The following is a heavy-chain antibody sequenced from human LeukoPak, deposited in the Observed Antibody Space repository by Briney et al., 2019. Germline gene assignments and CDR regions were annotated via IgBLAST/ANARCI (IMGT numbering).Heavy chain of an antibody. Sequence: PGGSLRLSCAASGFPFRNYGMHWVRQAPGKGLEWVAIIWYDGSKTYYADSVKGRSTISRDNLSNTLYLQMNSLRAEDTALYFCARAPYTTGRSFYFDSWGQGTLVTVSS. J-gene: IGHJ4*02. CDR2: IWYDGSKT. CDR3: ARAPYTTGRSFYFDS. D-gene: IGHD2-2*02. CDR1: GFPFRNYG. V-gene: IGHV3-33*01.